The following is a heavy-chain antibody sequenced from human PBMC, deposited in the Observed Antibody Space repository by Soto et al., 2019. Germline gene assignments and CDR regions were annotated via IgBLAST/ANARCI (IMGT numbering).Heavy chain of an antibody. CDR3: ARPGPTPYSSLLYSPLDY. Sequence: QVQLVESGGGVVQPGRSLRLSCAASGFTFSSYPMHWVRQAPGKGLEWVAVISYDGSNKYYADSVKGRFTISRDNSKNTLYLQMNSLRAEDTAVYYCARPGPTPYSSLLYSPLDYWGQGTLVTVSS. J-gene: IGHJ4*02. CDR2: ISYDGSNK. CDR1: GFTFSSYP. D-gene: IGHD6-13*01. V-gene: IGHV3-30-3*01.